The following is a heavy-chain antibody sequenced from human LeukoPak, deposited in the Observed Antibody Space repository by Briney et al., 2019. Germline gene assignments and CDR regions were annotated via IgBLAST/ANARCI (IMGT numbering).Heavy chain of an antibody. Sequence: PSETLSLTCTVSGGSISSGSYYWTWIRQPAGKGLEWIGRFYTSGTTHQHPSLKSRVTISVDTSKNQFSLKLSSVTAADTAVYYCARARADSSSSRGGFDYWGQGTLVTVSS. CDR1: GGSISSGSYY. V-gene: IGHV4-61*02. J-gene: IGHJ4*02. D-gene: IGHD6-13*01. CDR2: FYTSGTT. CDR3: ARARADSSSSRGGFDY.